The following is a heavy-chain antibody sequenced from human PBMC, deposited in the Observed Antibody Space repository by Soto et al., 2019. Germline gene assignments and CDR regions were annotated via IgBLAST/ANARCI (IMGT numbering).Heavy chain of an antibody. CDR3: AKGTYDFWSGYYLEAPDV. CDR1: GFTFSGYA. J-gene: IGHJ6*02. CDR2: ISGSGGST. V-gene: IGHV3-23*01. Sequence: VGSLRLSCAASGFTFSGYAMSWVRQAPGKGLEWVSAISGSGGSTYYADSVKGRFTISRDNSKNTLYLQMNSLRAEDTAVYYCAKGTYDFWSGYYLEAPDVWGQGTTVTVSS. D-gene: IGHD3-3*01.